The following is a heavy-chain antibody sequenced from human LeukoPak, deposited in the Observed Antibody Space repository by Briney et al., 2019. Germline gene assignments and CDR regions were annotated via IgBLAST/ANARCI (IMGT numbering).Heavy chain of an antibody. J-gene: IGHJ6*03. D-gene: IGHD2-15*01. CDR3: ARERDHVVVVAATTRYYYYYMDV. Sequence: GASVKVSCKASGGTFSSYTISWVRQAPGQGLEWMGRIIPILGIANYAQKFQGRVTITADKSTSTAYMELSSLRSEDTAVYYCARERDHVVVVAATTRYYYYYMDVWGKGTTVTVSS. V-gene: IGHV1-69*04. CDR2: IIPILGIA. CDR1: GGTFSSYT.